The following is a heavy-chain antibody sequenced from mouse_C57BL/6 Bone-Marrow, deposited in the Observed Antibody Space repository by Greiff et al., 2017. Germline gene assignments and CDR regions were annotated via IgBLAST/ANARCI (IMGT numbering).Heavy chain of an antibody. CDR3: ARGPTVVAYYAMDY. V-gene: IGHV1-69*01. D-gene: IGHD1-1*01. Sequence: QVQLQQPGAELVMPGASVQLSCKASGYTFTSSWMHWVKPRPGQGLEWIGEIDPSDSYTNYNQKFKGKSTLTVDKSSSTAYMQLSSLTSEDSAVYYCARGPTVVAYYAMDYWGQGTSVTVSS. J-gene: IGHJ4*01. CDR1: GYTFTSSW. CDR2: IDPSDSYT.